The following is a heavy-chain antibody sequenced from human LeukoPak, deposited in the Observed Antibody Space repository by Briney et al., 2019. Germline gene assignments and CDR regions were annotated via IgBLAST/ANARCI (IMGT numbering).Heavy chain of an antibody. Sequence: SETLSLTCTVSGGSISSSSYYWGWIRQPPGKGLEWIGSIYYSGSTYYNPSLKSRVTISVDTSKNQFSLKLSSVTAADTAVYYCARATPTVTDYFDYWGQGTLVTVSS. D-gene: IGHD4-17*01. V-gene: IGHV4-39*07. CDR1: GGSISSSSYY. CDR2: IYYSGST. CDR3: ARATPTVTDYFDY. J-gene: IGHJ4*02.